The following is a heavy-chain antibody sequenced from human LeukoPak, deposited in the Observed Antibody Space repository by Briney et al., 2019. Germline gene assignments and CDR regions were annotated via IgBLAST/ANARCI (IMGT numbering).Heavy chain of an antibody. V-gene: IGHV3-74*01. D-gene: IGHD6-19*01. Sequence: GGSLRLSCAASGFTFSSYWMHWVRQAPGKGLVWVSRINSDGSSTSYADSVKGRFTISRDNAKNTLYLQMNSLRAEDTAVYYCAKKRGIAVAGTLLFPFDYWGQGTLVTVSS. CDR3: AKKRGIAVAGTLLFPFDY. CDR1: GFTFSSYW. J-gene: IGHJ4*02. CDR2: INSDGSST.